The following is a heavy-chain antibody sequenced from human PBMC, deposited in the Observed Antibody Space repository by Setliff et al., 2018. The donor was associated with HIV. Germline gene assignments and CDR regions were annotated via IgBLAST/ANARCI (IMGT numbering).Heavy chain of an antibody. J-gene: IGHJ6*03. CDR3: ARDSANGKTANLNYLDV. CDR2: IYYTGST. D-gene: IGHD2-8*01. V-gene: IGHV4-31*03. CDR1: GGSISSSGDY. Sequence: SETLSLTCTVSGGSISSSGDYWSRVRQHPGKGLEWIGYIYYTGSTYSNPSLQSRVRISVDTSKNQFSLRLSSVTAADTAVYYCARDSANGKTANLNYLDVWGKGTTVTVSS.